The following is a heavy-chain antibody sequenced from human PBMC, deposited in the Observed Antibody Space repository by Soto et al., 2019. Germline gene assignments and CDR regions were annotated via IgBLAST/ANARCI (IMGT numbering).Heavy chain of an antibody. D-gene: IGHD3-3*01. V-gene: IGHV1-18*04. CDR1: GYTFTSYG. CDR2: ISAYNGNT. CDR3: ARTEYYDFWSGYYTYPGHFDY. J-gene: IGHJ4*02. Sequence: GASVKVSCKASGYTFTSYGISWVRQAPGQGLEWMGWISAYNGNTNYAQKLQGRVTVTTDTSTSTAYMELRSLRSDDTAVYYCARTEYYDFWSGYYTYPGHFDYWGQGTLVTVSS.